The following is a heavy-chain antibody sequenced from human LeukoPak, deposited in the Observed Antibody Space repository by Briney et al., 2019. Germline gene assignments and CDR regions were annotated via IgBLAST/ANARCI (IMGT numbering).Heavy chain of an antibody. CDR3: ARDHEQWLVSYYFDY. D-gene: IGHD6-19*01. CDR1: GFTFSSYA. J-gene: IGHJ4*02. CDR2: ISYDGSNK. V-gene: IGHV3-30*04. Sequence: GGSLRLSCAASGFTFSSYAMHWVRQAPGKGLEWVAVISYDGSNKYYADSVKGRFTISRDNSKNTLYLQMNSLRAEDTAVYYCARDHEQWLVSYYFDYWGQGTLVTVSS.